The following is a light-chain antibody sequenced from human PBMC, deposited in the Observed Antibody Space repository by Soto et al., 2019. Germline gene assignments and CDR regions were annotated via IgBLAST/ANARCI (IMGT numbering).Light chain of an antibody. J-gene: IGLJ3*02. CDR2: LNSDGSH. CDR1: SGHSNYA. V-gene: IGLV4-69*01. CDR3: QTWATGIEV. Sequence: QLVLTQSPSASASLGASVKFTCTLSSGHSNYAIAWHQQQPEKGPRYLMKLNSDGSHNKGDGIPDRFSGSSSGAERYLTISSLQSEDEAVYYCQTWATGIEVFGGGTKVTVL.